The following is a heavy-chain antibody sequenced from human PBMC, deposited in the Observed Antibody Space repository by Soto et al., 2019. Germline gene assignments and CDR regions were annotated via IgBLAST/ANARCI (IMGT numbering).Heavy chain of an antibody. D-gene: IGHD3-10*01. CDR2: IYHSGST. CDR1: GGSISSGGYS. Sequence: PSLTCAVSGGSISSGGYSWSWIRQPPGKGLEWIGYIYHSGSTYYNPSLKSRVTISVDRSKNQFSLKLSSVTAADTAVYYCARGAGLYYYGSGSFDYWGQGTLVTVS. CDR3: ARGAGLYYYGSGSFDY. J-gene: IGHJ4*02. V-gene: IGHV4-30-2*01.